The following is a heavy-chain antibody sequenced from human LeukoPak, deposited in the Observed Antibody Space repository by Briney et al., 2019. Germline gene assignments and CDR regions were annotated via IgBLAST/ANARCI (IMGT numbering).Heavy chain of an antibody. CDR3: AGTYYYDSGGYYYAYHFDY. D-gene: IGHD3-22*01. Sequence: ASVKVSCKASGGTFSSYAISWVRQAPGQGLEWMGRIIPIFGTANYAQKFQGRVTITTDESTSTAYMELSSLRSEDTAVYYCAGTYYYDSGGYYYAYHFDYWGQGTLVTVSS. V-gene: IGHV1-69*05. CDR2: IIPIFGTA. CDR1: GGTFSSYA. J-gene: IGHJ4*02.